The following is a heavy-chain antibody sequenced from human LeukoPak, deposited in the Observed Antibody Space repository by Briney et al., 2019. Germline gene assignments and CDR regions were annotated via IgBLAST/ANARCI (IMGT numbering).Heavy chain of an antibody. J-gene: IGHJ4*02. CDR3: AKEYSGYDFDY. D-gene: IGHD5-12*01. Sequence: PGGSLRLSCAASGLTLRSYDMSWVRQAPGKGLEWVAATSGSGVNSYSADSVRGRFTISRDNSQNTLYLQMDSLRAEDTALYYCAKEYSGYDFDYWGQGTLVTVSS. CDR2: TSGSGVNS. V-gene: IGHV3-23*01. CDR1: GLTLRSYD.